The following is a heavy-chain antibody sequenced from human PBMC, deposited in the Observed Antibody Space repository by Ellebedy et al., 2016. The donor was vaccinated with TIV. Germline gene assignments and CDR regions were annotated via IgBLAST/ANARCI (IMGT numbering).Heavy chain of an antibody. V-gene: IGHV3-30*03. Sequence: GGSLRLSXAASGFTFSSYGMHWVRQAPGKGLEWVAVISYDGSNKYYADSVKGRFTISRDNSKNTLYLQMNSLRAEDTAVYYCASQRGRVVPAALDYWGQGTLVTVSS. CDR3: ASQRGRVVPAALDY. CDR2: ISYDGSNK. CDR1: GFTFSSYG. D-gene: IGHD2-2*01. J-gene: IGHJ4*02.